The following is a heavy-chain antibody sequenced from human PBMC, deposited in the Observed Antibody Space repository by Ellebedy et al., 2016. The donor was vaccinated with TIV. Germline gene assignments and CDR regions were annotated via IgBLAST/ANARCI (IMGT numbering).Heavy chain of an antibody. Sequence: GESLKISCAASGFTLSSCWMNWVRQAPGQGLEWVANIKPDSSEVNHAEFVEGRFTISRDNAQNSLFLQMNNPRTEDTAVYYCVRDKFNMNRFDSWGQGALVTVSS. CDR1: GFTLSSCW. CDR2: IKPDSSEV. J-gene: IGHJ5*01. CDR3: VRDKFNMNRFDS. V-gene: IGHV3-7*01.